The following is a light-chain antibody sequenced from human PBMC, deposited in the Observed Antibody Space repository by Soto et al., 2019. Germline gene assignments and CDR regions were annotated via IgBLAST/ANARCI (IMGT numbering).Light chain of an antibody. V-gene: IGKV1-33*01. J-gene: IGKJ1*01. CDR2: DAS. Sequence: DIQMTHSPSSLSAYVGNRVTITCEAIQDIATYLNWYQQKPGKAPNLLIYDASNLETGVPSRFSGGGSGTHFTFTISNLQSEDIATYYCQQYDNLPLTWTFGQGTKVDIK. CDR3: QQYDNLPLTWT. CDR1: QDIATY.